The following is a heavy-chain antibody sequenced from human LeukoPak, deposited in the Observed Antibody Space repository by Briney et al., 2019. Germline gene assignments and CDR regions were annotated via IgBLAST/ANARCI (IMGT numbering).Heavy chain of an antibody. V-gene: IGHV1-18*01. J-gene: IGHJ6*02. CDR1: GYTFTSYG. Sequence: ASVKVPCKASGYTFTSYGICWVRQAPGQGLEWMGWISAYNGNTNYAQKLQGRVTMTTDTSTSTAYMELRSLRSDDTAVYYCARVLTYYYYGMDVWGQGTTVTVSS. CDR3: ARVLTYYYYGMDV. CDR2: ISAYNGNT.